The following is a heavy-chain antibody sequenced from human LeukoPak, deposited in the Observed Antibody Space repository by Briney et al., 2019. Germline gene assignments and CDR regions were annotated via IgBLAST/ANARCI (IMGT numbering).Heavy chain of an antibody. CDR2: MNPNSGNT. CDR1: GYTFTSYD. CDR3: ARGLEVAALFLGY. D-gene: IGHD2-15*01. J-gene: IGHJ4*02. Sequence: ASVKVSCKASGYTFTSYDINWVRQATGQGLEWMGWMNPNSGNTGYAQKFQGRVTMTRNTSISTAYMKLSSLRSEDTAVYYCARGLEVAALFLGYWGQGTLVTVSS. V-gene: IGHV1-8*01.